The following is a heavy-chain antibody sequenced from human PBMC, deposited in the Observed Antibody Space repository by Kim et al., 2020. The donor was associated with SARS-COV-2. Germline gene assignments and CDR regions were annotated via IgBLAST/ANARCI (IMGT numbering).Heavy chain of an antibody. J-gene: IGHJ4*02. CDR2: VISIFDTA. V-gene: IGHV1-69*13. Sequence: SVKVSCKASGDTFGSYVISWVRQIPGQGLEWMGGVISIFDTANYAQSFQDRVTITADSSTSTVYMEMRNLRSEDTAIYYCARLSPLSEGSDYWGQGTL. CDR1: GDTFGSYV. CDR3: ARLSPLSEGSDY.